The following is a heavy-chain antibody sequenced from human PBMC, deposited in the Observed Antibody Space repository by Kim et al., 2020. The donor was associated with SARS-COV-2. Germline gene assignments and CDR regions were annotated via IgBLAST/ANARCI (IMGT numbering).Heavy chain of an antibody. CDR3: ASAYPVVAGRAFDI. CDR2: IYYSGST. CDR1: GGFISSSSYY. V-gene: IGHV4-39*02. D-gene: IGHD2-15*01. J-gene: IGHJ3*02. Sequence: SETLSLTCTVSGGFISSSSYYWGWIRQPPGKGQEWFGSIYYSGSTHNNPSLKSRVTISVDTSKNHFSLKQSYGTAADTAVYYCASAYPVVAGRAFDIWGKGTMDTVSS.